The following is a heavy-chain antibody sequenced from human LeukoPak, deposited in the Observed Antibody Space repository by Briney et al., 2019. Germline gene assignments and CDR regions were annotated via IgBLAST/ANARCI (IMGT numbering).Heavy chain of an antibody. CDR3: ARSADYSNYYLNWFDP. Sequence: GGSLRLSCAASGFTFSSYGMHWVRQAPGKGLEWVAVIWYDGNNKYYADSVKGRFTVSKDNSKNTLYLQMNSLRAEDTAVYYCARSADYSNYYLNWFDPWGQGTLVTVSS. CDR1: GFTFSSYG. J-gene: IGHJ5*02. V-gene: IGHV3-33*01. CDR2: IWYDGNNK. D-gene: IGHD4-11*01.